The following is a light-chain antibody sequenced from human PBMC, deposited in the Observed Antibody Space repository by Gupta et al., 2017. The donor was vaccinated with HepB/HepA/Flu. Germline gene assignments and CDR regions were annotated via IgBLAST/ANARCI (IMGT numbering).Light chain of an antibody. J-gene: IGKJ3*01. CDR3: QQYNNWPSFT. CDR1: QSVSSN. V-gene: IGKV3-15*01. CDR2: GAS. Sequence: EIVMTQSPATLSVSPGERATLSCRASQSVSSNLAWYQQKPGQAPRLLIYGASTRATGIPAWFSGSGSGTEFTLTISSLQSEDFAVYYCQQYNNWPSFTFGPGTKVDIK.